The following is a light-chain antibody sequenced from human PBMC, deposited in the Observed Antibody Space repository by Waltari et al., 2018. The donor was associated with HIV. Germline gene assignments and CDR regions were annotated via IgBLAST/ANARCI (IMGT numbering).Light chain of an antibody. CDR1: SSNIGNNN. J-gene: IGLJ2*01. CDR3: ATCGDSLSGPVV. Sequence: QSVLTQPPSASGTPEQRVTISCSGSSSNIGNNNVYWYRQLPGLAPRLLIYRNNQRPSGVPYRFSGSKSGTSASLAFSGLRSEDEADYYCATCGDSLSGPVVFGGGTKLTV. V-gene: IGLV1-47*01. CDR2: RNN.